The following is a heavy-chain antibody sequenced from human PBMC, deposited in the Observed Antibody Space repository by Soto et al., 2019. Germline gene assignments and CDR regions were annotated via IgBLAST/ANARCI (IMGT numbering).Heavy chain of an antibody. CDR3: ARDYADIAVARIPLLAH. CDR1: GFTFIKYA. V-gene: IGHV1-3*01. J-gene: IGHJ4*01. Sequence: QVQLVQSGAEVKKPGASVNVSCKASGFTFIKYAMHWVRQAPGQRPEWMGWINAGNGNTRYSQRWQGRVTITRDTSASTVYMDLSSLRYEDTAVYYCARDYADIAVARIPLLAHWGQGTLVTVSS. CDR2: INAGNGNT. D-gene: IGHD5-12*01.